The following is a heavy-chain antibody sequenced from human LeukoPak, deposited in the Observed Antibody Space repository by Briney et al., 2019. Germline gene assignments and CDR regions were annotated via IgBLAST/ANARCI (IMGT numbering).Heavy chain of an antibody. CDR3: ARFGILTGYYPGFDY. D-gene: IGHD3-9*01. J-gene: IGHJ4*02. V-gene: IGHV3-21*01. CDR2: ISSSSSYI. Sequence: GGSLRLSCAASGFKFSSYSMKWVRQAPGKGLEWVSSISSSSSYIYYADSVKGRFTISRDNAKNSLYMQMNSLRAEDTAVYYCARFGILTGYYPGFDYWGQGTLVTVSS. CDR1: GFKFSSYS.